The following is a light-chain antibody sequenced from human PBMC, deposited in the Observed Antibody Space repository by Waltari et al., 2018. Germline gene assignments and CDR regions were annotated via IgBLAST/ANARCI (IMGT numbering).Light chain of an antibody. Sequence: EVVLTQSPGPLSLSPGERATLSCRASQSVGKYIVWYQQRPGQATRLLIYAASTRATGIPDRFSGSGSGTDFSLTISRLEPEDFAVYYCQNHERLPATFGQGTKVEI. J-gene: IGKJ1*01. V-gene: IGKV3-20*01. CDR2: AAS. CDR1: QSVGKY. CDR3: QNHERLPAT.